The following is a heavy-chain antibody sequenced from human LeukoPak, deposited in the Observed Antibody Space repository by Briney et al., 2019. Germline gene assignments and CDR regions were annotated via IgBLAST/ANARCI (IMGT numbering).Heavy chain of an antibody. CDR3: ARGADSGYSSDN. CDR2: IRYDGSNK. J-gene: IGHJ4*02. D-gene: IGHD3-9*01. Sequence: GGSLRLSCAASGFTFSSYGMHWVRQAPGKGLEWVAFIRYDGSNKYYADSVKGRFTISRDNSKNTLYLQMNSLRAEDTAVYYCARGADSGYSSDNWGQGTLVSVSS. CDR1: GFTFSSYG. V-gene: IGHV3-30*02.